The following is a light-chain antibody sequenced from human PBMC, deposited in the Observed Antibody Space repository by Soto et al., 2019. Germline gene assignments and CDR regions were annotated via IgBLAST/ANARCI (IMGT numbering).Light chain of an antibody. CDR2: GAS. V-gene: IGKV3D-20*02. CDR1: QSVSSSN. J-gene: IGKJ4*01. Sequence: EIVMTQSPATLSVSPGERATLSCRASQSVSSSNLAWYQQEPGQAPRLLIYGASSRATGTPDRFSGSGSGTDFTLTISSLEPEDFGVYYCQQRSNWPPVTFGGGTKVDIK. CDR3: QQRSNWPPVT.